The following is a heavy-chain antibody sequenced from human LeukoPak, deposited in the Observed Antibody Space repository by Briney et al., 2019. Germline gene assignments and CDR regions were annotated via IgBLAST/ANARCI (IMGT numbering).Heavy chain of an antibody. Sequence: ASVKVSCKASGYTFTSYDINWVRQATGQGLEWMGWMNPISGNTGFAQKFQGRLTMTEDTSRDTAYMELSSLRSEDTAVYYCARVAPLNSSGWKYFFDHWGQGTLVTVSS. CDR2: MNPISGNT. CDR1: GYTFTSYD. D-gene: IGHD6-19*01. J-gene: IGHJ4*02. CDR3: ARVAPLNSSGWKYFFDH. V-gene: IGHV1-8*01.